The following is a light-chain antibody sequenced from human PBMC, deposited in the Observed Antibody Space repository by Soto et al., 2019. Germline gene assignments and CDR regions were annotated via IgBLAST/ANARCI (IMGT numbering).Light chain of an antibody. V-gene: IGKV3-11*01. J-gene: IGKJ5*01. CDR3: QQRSNIIT. CDR2: DAS. Sequence: EIVLTQSPATLSLSPGERATLSCRASQSVSSYLAWYQQKPGQAPRLLIYDASNRATGIPARFSGSGSGTDFTLTISSLEPEDFAVYYCQQRSNIITFGQGTRLGIK. CDR1: QSVSSY.